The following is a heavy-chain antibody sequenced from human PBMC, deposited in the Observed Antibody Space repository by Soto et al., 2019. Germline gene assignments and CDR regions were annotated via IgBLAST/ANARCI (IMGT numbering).Heavy chain of an antibody. CDR1: GDSISSADYY. J-gene: IGHJ6*02. CDR2: SFYSGTT. V-gene: IGHV4-30-4*08. CDR3: ARDLWVEPELYYYGMDV. D-gene: IGHD1-1*01. Sequence: KPSETLPLTCTVSGDSISSADYYWSWIRQTPGKGLEWIGHSFYSGTTYYNPSLKSRLTISVDTSKNHFSLRLTSVTAADTAVYYCARDLWVEPELYYYGMDVWGQGTTVTVSS.